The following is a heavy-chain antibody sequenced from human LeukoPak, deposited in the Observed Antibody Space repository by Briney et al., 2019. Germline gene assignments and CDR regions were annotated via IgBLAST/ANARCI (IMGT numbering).Heavy chain of an antibody. Sequence: PGGSLRLSCAASGFTFSSYEMNWVRQAPGKGLEWVSYITDSGSTIYYADSVKGRFTTSRDNAKNSLYLQINSLRVEDTAVYYCARERAGEDAFDIWGQGTMVTVSS. CDR2: ITDSGSTI. CDR1: GFTFSSYE. CDR3: ARERAGEDAFDI. V-gene: IGHV3-48*03. J-gene: IGHJ3*02. D-gene: IGHD7-27*01.